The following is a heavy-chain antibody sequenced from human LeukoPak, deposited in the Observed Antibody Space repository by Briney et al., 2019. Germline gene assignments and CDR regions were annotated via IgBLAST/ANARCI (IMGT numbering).Heavy chain of an antibody. Sequence: ASVTVSCKASGYTFSGYYLHWVRQAPAQGLEWMGWINPNSGGTNYAQNFQGRVTMTRDTSISTAYMELSRLISDDTAVYYCARGSAEKDYDSSGFDYWGQGNLVTVSS. V-gene: IGHV1-2*02. CDR3: ARGSAEKDYDSSGFDY. D-gene: IGHD3-22*01. CDR2: INPNSGGT. J-gene: IGHJ4*02. CDR1: GYTFSGYY.